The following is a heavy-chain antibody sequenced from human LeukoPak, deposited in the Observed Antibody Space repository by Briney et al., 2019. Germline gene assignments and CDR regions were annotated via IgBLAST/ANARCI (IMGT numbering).Heavy chain of an antibody. D-gene: IGHD3-22*01. Sequence: GGSLRLSCAASGFTLSSYAMSWIRQAPGKGLEWVSAISGSGGSTYYADSVKGRFTISRDNSKNTLYLQMNSLRAEDTAVYYCAKGPTYYYDSSGYGDAFDIWGQGTMVTVSS. CDR3: AKGPTYYYDSSGYGDAFDI. CDR1: GFTLSSYA. V-gene: IGHV3-23*01. CDR2: ISGSGGST. J-gene: IGHJ3*02.